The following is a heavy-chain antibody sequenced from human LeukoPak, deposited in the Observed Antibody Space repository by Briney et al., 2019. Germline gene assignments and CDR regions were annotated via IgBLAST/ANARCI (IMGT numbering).Heavy chain of an antibody. CDR3: ARSSSGWHFDY. CDR1: GGSFSGYY. Sequence: SETLSLTCAVYGGSFSGYYWSWIRQPPGKGLEWIGEINHSGSTNYNPSLKSRVTISVDTSKNQFSLKLSSVTAADTAVYYCARSSSGWHFDYWGQGTLVTVS. V-gene: IGHV4-34*01. CDR2: INHSGST. J-gene: IGHJ4*02. D-gene: IGHD6-19*01.